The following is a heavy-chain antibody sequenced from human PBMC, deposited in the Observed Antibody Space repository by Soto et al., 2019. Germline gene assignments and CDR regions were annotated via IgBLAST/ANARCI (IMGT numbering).Heavy chain of an antibody. J-gene: IGHJ4*02. V-gene: IGHV4-59*01. CDR3: AREVSEYDYFDY. Sequence: QVQLQESGPGLVKPSETLSLTCIISGGSINSNYWSWLRQSPGRGLEWIGYVFHTGSTNYNPSLKRRVTISVDMSKNQFSLRLTSVTAADTSVYYCAREVSEYDYFDYWGQGTLVTVSS. CDR1: GGSINSNY. CDR2: VFHTGST.